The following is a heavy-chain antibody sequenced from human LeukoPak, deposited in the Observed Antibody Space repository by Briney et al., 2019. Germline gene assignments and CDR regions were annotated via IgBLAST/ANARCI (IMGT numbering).Heavy chain of an antibody. D-gene: IGHD3-3*01. J-gene: IGHJ6*03. CDR3: AKDQKGTIFGVVIYADYYYYYMDV. CDR2: ISGSGGST. V-gene: IGHV3-23*01. Sequence: GGSLRLSCAASGFTFSSYAMSWVRQAPGKGLEWVSAISGSGGSTYYADSVKGRFTISRDNSKNTLYLQMNSLRAEDTAVYYCAKDQKGTIFGVVIYADYYYYYMDVWGKGTTVTVSS. CDR1: GFTFSSYA.